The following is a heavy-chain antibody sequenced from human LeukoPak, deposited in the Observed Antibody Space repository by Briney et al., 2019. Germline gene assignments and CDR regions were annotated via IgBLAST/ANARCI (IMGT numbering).Heavy chain of an antibody. D-gene: IGHD2-2*01. CDR1: GGSISSYY. J-gene: IGHJ4*02. V-gene: IGHV4-4*07. CDR2: IHTSGST. Sequence: SETLSLTCTVSGGSISSYYWTWSRQPAGKGLEWIGRIHTSGSTNYNPSLKSRVTMSLDTSKNQFSLNLSSVTAADTAVYYCAKSAYCSSITCYQYDYWGQGTLVTVSS. CDR3: AKSAYCSSITCYQYDY.